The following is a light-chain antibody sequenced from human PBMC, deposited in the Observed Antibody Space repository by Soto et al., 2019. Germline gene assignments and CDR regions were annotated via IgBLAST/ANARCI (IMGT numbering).Light chain of an antibody. CDR1: QSVSSY. Sequence: EIVLTQSPATLSLSPGERATLSCRASQSVSSYLAWYQQKPGQAPRPLIYDASNRATGIPARFSGSGSGTDFTLTISSLEPADFAVYYCQQRSSWYTFGQGTRLEMK. J-gene: IGKJ2*01. CDR3: QQRSSWYT. V-gene: IGKV3-11*01. CDR2: DAS.